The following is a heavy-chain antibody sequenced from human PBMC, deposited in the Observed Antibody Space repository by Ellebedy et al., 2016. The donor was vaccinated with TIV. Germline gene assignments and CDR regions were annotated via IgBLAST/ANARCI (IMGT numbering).Heavy chain of an antibody. J-gene: IGHJ4*02. CDR2: ISGGGST. Sequence: GGSLRLSXAASGFTFSTYAMSWVRQAPGKGLEWVSGISGGGSTSYADSVKGRFTISRDNSKNTLSLQMNSLRAEDTAVYYCAKALYGGNFWGQGTLVTVSS. CDR3: AKALYGGNF. CDR1: GFTFSTYA. V-gene: IGHV3-23*01. D-gene: IGHD4-23*01.